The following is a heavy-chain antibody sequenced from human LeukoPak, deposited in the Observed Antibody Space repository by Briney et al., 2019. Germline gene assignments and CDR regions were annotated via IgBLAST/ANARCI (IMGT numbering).Heavy chain of an antibody. V-gene: IGHV1-18*01. Sequence: ASVKVSCKASGYTFISYGISWVRQAPGQGLEWMGWISAYNGNTNYAQKLQGRVTMTTDTSTSTAYMELRSLRSDDTAVYYCARTAVTTSIWYFDLWGRGTLVTVSS. CDR1: GYTFISYG. CDR2: ISAYNGNT. J-gene: IGHJ2*01. CDR3: ARTAVTTSIWYFDL. D-gene: IGHD4-11*01.